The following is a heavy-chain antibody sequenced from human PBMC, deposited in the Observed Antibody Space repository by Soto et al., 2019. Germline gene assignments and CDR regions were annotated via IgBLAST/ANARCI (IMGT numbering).Heavy chain of an antibody. CDR3: RGTDYYDSRTAFDI. V-gene: IGHV4-30-2*01. Sequence: SETLSLTCAVSGCSISSSGYSWSWFRRPPGKGLEWIGYIYHSGSTYYNPSLKSRVTISVDRSKNQFSLKLSSVTAADTAVYYCRGTDYYDSRTAFDIWGQGTMVT. CDR1: GCSISSSGYS. J-gene: IGHJ3*02. D-gene: IGHD3-22*01. CDR2: IYHSGST.